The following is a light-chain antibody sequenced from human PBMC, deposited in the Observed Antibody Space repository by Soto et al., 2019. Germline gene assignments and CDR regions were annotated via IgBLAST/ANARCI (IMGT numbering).Light chain of an antibody. CDR1: SSNIGSNF. J-gene: IGLJ1*01. CDR3: SSYTSSSTV. Sequence: QSVLTQPPSASGTPGQRVTISCSGSSSNIGSNFVYWYQQFPGTAPKLLIYRNNQRPSGVPDRFSGSKSGNTASLTISGLQAEDEADYYCSSYTSSSTVFGTGTKVTVL. V-gene: IGLV1-47*01. CDR2: RNN.